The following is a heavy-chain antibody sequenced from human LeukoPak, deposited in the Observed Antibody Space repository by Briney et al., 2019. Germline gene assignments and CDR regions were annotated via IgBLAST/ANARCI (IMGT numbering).Heavy chain of an antibody. V-gene: IGHV4-39*07. CDR3: ATTERYSGSYQPYFDY. CDR1: GGSISSSSYY. Sequence: SETLSLTCTVSGGSISSSSYYWGWIRQPPGKGLEWIGSIYYSGSTYYNPSLKSRVTISVDTSKNQFSLKLSSVTAADTAVYYCATTERYSGSYQPYFDYWGQGTLVTVSS. J-gene: IGHJ4*02. CDR2: IYYSGST. D-gene: IGHD1-26*01.